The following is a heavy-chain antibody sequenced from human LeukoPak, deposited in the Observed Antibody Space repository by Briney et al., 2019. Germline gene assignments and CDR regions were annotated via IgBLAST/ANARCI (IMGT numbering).Heavy chain of an antibody. D-gene: IGHD2-15*01. CDR1: GFTFSSYG. CDR3: AGEVAAATYRGDWFDP. V-gene: IGHV3-33*01. CDR2: IWYDGSNQ. J-gene: IGHJ5*02. Sequence: GGSLRLSCAASGFTFSSYGMHWVRQAPGKGLEWVAVIWYDGSNQYYGDSVKGRFTISRDNSKNTLYLQMNSLRAEDTAVYYCAGEVAAATYRGDWFDPWGQGTLVTVSS.